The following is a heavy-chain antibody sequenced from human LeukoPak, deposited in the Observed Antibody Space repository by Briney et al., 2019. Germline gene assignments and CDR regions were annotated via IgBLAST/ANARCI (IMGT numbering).Heavy chain of an antibody. J-gene: IGHJ5*02. CDR1: GGSFSGYY. D-gene: IGHD3-22*01. CDR3: ARHGHYYDSKASNWFDP. CDR2: IYYSGST. Sequence: SETLSLTCAVYGGSFSGYYWSWIRQPPGKGLEWIGYIYYSGSTNYNPSLKSRVTISVDTSKNQFSLKLSSVTAADTAVYYCARHGHYYDSKASNWFDPWGQGTLVTVSS. V-gene: IGHV4-59*08.